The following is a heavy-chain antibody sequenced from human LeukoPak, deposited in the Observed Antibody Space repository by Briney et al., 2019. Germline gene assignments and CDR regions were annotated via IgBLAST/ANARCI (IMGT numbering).Heavy chain of an antibody. CDR2: IYYTASS. D-gene: IGHD2-8*01. Sequence: SETLSLTCTVSGGSISSSDYYWGWLRQPPGKGPEWIGNIYYTASSSYTSSLKSRVTISVSTSKNQFSLQLSSVTAADTAVYYCAKENYCTNSVCWTLDPWGQGTLVTVYS. CDR1: GGSISSSDYY. CDR3: AKENYCTNSVCWTLDP. J-gene: IGHJ5*02. V-gene: IGHV4-39*07.